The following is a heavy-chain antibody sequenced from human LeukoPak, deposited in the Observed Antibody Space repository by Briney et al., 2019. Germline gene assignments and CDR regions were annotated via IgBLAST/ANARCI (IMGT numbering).Heavy chain of an antibody. CDR3: ASTQFVVGAIPSGMDV. Sequence: SETLSLTCAVSGGSIGRGSYYWGWIRQPAGKAPEWIGRIFSTGSTSYNPSLKSRVTISVDTSKNQFSLNLSSVTAADTAVYYCASTQFVVGAIPSGMDVWGQGTTVTVSS. V-gene: IGHV4-61*02. J-gene: IGHJ6*02. CDR2: IFSTGST. D-gene: IGHD1-26*01. CDR1: GGSIGRGSYY.